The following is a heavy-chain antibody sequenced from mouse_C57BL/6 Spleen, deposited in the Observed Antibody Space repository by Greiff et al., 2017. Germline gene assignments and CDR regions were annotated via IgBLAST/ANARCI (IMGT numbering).Heavy chain of an antibody. V-gene: IGHV1-19*01. Sequence: EVKLVESGPVLVKPGASVKMSCKASGYTFTDYYMNWVKQSPGKSLEWIGVINPYNGGTSYNQKFKGKATLTVDKSSSTAYMERNSLTSEDSAVYYCAGLGSSGPEAMDYWGQGTSVTVSS. D-gene: IGHD3-2*02. CDR1: GYTFTDYY. CDR3: AGLGSSGPEAMDY. CDR2: INPYNGGT. J-gene: IGHJ4*01.